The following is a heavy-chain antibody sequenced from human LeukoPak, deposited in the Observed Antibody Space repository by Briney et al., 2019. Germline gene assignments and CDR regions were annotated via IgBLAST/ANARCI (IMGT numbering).Heavy chain of an antibody. J-gene: IGHJ4*02. CDR1: GFTFSSYA. D-gene: IGHD6-19*01. Sequence: GGSLRLSCAASGFTFSSYAMSWVRQAPGKGLEWVSAISGSGGSTYHADSVKGRFTISRDNSKNTLYLQMNSLRAEDTAVYYRAKDSLIAVAGTGDYWGRGTLVTVSS. CDR3: AKDSLIAVAGTGDY. V-gene: IGHV3-23*01. CDR2: ISGSGGST.